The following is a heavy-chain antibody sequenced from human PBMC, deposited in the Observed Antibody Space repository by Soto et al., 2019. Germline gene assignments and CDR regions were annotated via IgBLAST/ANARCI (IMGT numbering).Heavy chain of an antibody. J-gene: IGHJ3*02. Sequence: QVQLQESGPGLVKPSETLSLTCTVSGGSISSYYWSWIRQPPGKGLEWIGDIYYSGRPNYNPSLKSRVTITVDTSKSQFSLKLSSVTAADTAVYFCARRYGLSAFDIWGQGTMVTVSS. V-gene: IGHV4-59*08. D-gene: IGHD3-10*01. CDR2: IYYSGRP. CDR3: ARRYGLSAFDI. CDR1: GGSISSYY.